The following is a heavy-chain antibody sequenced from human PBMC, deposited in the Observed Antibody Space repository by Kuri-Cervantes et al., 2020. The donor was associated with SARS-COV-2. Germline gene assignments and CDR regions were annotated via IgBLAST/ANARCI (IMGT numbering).Heavy chain of an antibody. V-gene: IGHV3-15*07. D-gene: IGHD5-18*01. CDR3: TTVGTGYSYGFDYYGMDV. J-gene: IGHJ6*02. CDR1: GFTFSNAR. CDR2: IKSKTDGGTT. Sequence: GESLKISCAASGFTFSNARMNWVRQAPGKGLEWVSRIKSKTDGGTTDYAAPVKGRFTISRDDSKNTLYLQMNSLKTEDTAVYYCTTVGTGYSYGFDYYGMDVWGQGTTVTVSS.